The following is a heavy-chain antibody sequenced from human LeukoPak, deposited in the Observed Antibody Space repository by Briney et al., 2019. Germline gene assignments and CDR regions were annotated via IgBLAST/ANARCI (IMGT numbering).Heavy chain of an antibody. CDR1: GFTFSNAW. D-gene: IGHD3-22*01. J-gene: IGHJ4*02. CDR2: IKSKTDGGTT. V-gene: IGHV3-15*01. CDR3: TTDRTGDYYDSSGYYYY. Sequence: GGSLRLSCAASGFTFSNAWMSWVRQAPGKGLEWVGRIKSKTDGGTTDYAAPVKGRFTISRDDSKNTLYLQMNSLKTEDTAVYYCTTDRTGDYYDSSGYYYYWGQGTLVTDSS.